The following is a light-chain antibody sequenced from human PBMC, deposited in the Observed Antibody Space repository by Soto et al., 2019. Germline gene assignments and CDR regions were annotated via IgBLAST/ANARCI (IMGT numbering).Light chain of an antibody. CDR3: QQYTKDTPGT. CDR2: YAA. Sequence: DVQMTQSPSSLSASVGDRVTFTCRASQDISHYLAWYQQRPGKVPKLLLYYAANLQLGVPSRFSGSGSGTDFTLTISSLQPEDVGTYYCQQYTKDTPGTFGQGTKV. CDR1: QDISHY. J-gene: IGKJ1*01. V-gene: IGKV1-27*01.